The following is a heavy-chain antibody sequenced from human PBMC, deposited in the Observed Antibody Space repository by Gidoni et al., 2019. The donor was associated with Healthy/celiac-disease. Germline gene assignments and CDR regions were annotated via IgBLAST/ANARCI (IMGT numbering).Heavy chain of an antibody. Sequence: QVHLVESGGGLVQPEGFLRLSCATSGFPFSDYYMSLIRQAPGKGLEWVSYISSSGSTIYYADSVKGRFTISRDNDKNSLYLQMNSLRAEDTAVYYCASTLVVPAAMYAFDIWGQGTMVTVSS. J-gene: IGHJ3*02. CDR2: ISSSGSTI. D-gene: IGHD2-2*01. V-gene: IGHV3-11*01. CDR3: ASTLVVPAAMYAFDI. CDR1: GFPFSDYY.